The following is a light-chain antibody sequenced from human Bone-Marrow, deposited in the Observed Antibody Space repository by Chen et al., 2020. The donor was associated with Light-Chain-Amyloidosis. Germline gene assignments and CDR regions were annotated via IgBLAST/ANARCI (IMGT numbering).Light chain of an antibody. Sequence: SYVLTLPSSVSLSPGQTATIACGGNNIGSTSVHWYQQTPGQAPLLVVYDDSDRPSGIPERLSGSNSGNTATLTISRVEAGDEADYYCQVWDRSSDRPVFGGGTKLTVL. CDR2: DDS. CDR3: QVWDRSSDRPV. CDR1: NIGSTS. V-gene: IGLV3-21*02. J-gene: IGLJ3*02.